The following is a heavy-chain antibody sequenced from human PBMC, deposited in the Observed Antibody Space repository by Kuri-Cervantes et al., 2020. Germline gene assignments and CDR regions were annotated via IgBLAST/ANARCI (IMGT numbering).Heavy chain of an antibody. Sequence: ETLSLTCAVYGGSFSGYYWSWVRQAPGKGLEWVSAISGSGGSTYYADSVKGRFTISRDNSKNTLYLQMNSLRAEDTAVYYCARGYSSSWLTGFFDYWGPGTLVTVSS. CDR1: GGSFSGYY. V-gene: IGHV3-23*01. CDR2: ISGSGGST. J-gene: IGHJ4*02. CDR3: ARGYSSSWLTGFFDY. D-gene: IGHD6-13*01.